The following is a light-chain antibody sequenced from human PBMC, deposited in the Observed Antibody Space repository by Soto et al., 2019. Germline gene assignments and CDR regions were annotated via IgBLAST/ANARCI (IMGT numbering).Light chain of an antibody. Sequence: EIVMTQSPGTLSVSPGERATLSCRASQSVSSNYLAWYQQKPGQAPRLLIYGASSRATGIPGRFSGSVSGTDFTLTISRLEPEDFAVYFCQQYRSSPITFGQGTRLEIK. J-gene: IGKJ5*01. V-gene: IGKV3-20*01. CDR1: QSVSSNY. CDR3: QQYRSSPIT. CDR2: GAS.